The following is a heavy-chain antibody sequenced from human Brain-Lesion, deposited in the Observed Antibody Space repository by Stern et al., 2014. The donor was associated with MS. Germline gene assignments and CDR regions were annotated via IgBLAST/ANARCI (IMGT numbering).Heavy chain of an antibody. V-gene: IGHV4-39*01. CDR1: GGSVSSTSYA. CDR2: IYYSGNT. D-gene: IGHD2-15*01. J-gene: IGHJ5*02. Sequence: VQLVESGPGLVKPSETLSLTCTVAGGSVSSTSYAWAWIRQPPGKGLEWIGTIYYSGNTYYSPSLKIRLTISQDTPKNQFSLQLRSVTAADTAVYYCAGEEDIRYCSGGSCTGNWFDPWGQGTLVTVSS. CDR3: AGEEDIRYCSGGSCTGNWFDP.